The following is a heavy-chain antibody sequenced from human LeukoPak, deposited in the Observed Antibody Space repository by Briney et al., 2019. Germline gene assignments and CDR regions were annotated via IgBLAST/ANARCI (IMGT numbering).Heavy chain of an antibody. Sequence: SETLSLTCIISGGSISDYYWGWIRQPPGKGLEWIGYVHSNGDTDYNPSLRSRLTILLDTSKKDFSLKVSSVTAADTAVYYCARGGYYGSGNDFRFDPWGQGTLVTVSS. CDR3: ARGGYYGSGNDFRFDP. V-gene: IGHV4-59*01. J-gene: IGHJ5*02. D-gene: IGHD3-10*01. CDR1: GGSISDYY. CDR2: VHSNGDT.